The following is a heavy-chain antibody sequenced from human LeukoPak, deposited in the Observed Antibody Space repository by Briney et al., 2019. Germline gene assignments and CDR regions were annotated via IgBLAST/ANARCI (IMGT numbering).Heavy chain of an antibody. CDR3: ARDNPTYYDFWSGSGTTGWFDP. J-gene: IGHJ5*02. CDR2: IYYSGST. V-gene: IGHV4-61*01. CDR1: GGSISSGSYY. Sequence: PAETLSLTCTVSGGSISSGSYYWSWIRQPPGKGLEWIGYIYYSGSTNYNPSLKSRVTISVDTSKNQFSLKLSSVTAADTAVYYCARDNPTYYDFWSGSGTTGWFDPWGQGTLVTVSS. D-gene: IGHD3-3*01.